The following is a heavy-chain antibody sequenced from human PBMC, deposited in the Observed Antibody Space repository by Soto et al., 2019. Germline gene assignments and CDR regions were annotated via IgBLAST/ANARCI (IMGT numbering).Heavy chain of an antibody. Sequence: EVQLVESGGDLVKPGGSLTLSCAASGFSFSNDNMNWIRQAPGKGLEWVSSIISSGSFIYYADSVKGRFTISRDNAKNSLYLQMNSLRAEDTALYYCARVADYYDISGYLPFVDWGQGTLVTVSS. CDR3: ARVADYYDISGYLPFVD. CDR1: GFSFSNDN. V-gene: IGHV3-21*01. J-gene: IGHJ4*02. D-gene: IGHD3-22*01. CDR2: IISSGSFI.